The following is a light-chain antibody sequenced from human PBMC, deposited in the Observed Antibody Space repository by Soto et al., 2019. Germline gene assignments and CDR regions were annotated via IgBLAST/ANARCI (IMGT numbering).Light chain of an antibody. V-gene: IGKV1-5*03. CDR3: QRQNNYSRT. J-gene: IGKJ2*02. Sequence: DHQMTQSPSTLSASVGDRVTITCRDSQSISRYLAWYQKKPGKAPNLLIYKASSLESWLPSRFRGSGSGSEFTLTISILQPEDFATYHCQRQNNYSRTFGPWTKLAIK. CDR1: QSISRY. CDR2: KAS.